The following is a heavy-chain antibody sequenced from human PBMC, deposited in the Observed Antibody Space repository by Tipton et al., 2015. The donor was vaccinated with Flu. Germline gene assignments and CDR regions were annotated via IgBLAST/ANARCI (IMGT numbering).Heavy chain of an antibody. J-gene: IGHJ3*02. CDR2: IGGSGGGT. V-gene: IGHV3-23*01. CDR1: GFTFSSYA. CDR3: AKGGPSSCGGDCYNIIAFGM. D-gene: IGHD2-21*02. Sequence: SLRLSCAASGFTFSSYAMSWVRQAPGKGLEWVSGIGGSGGGTYYADSVKGRFTISRDNSKNTLYLQMNSLRAEDTAVYYCAKGGPSSCGGDCYNIIAFGMLGQGTIVTVSS.